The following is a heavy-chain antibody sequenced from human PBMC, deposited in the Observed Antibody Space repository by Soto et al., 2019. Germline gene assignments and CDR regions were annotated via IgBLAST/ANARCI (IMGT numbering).Heavy chain of an antibody. CDR1: GYTFTSYG. Sequence: ASVKVSCKASGYTFTSYGINWVRQATGQGLEWMGWINANSGNTNYAQKLQGRVTMTTDTSTSTAYMELRSLRSDDTAVYYCARERDIVVVPAVITPQGEYFQHWGQGTLVTVSS. CDR2: INANSGNT. J-gene: IGHJ1*01. D-gene: IGHD2-2*01. CDR3: ARERDIVVVPAVITPQGEYFQH. V-gene: IGHV1-18*01.